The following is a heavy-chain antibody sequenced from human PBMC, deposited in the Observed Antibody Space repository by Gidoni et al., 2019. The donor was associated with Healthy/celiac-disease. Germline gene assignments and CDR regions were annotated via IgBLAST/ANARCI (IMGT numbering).Heavy chain of an antibody. V-gene: IGHV2-70*01. Sequence: QVTLRESGPVLVKPTQTLTLTCTFSGFSLSTSGMCVSWIRQPPGKALEWLALIDWDDDKYYSTSLKTRLTISKDTSKKQVVLKMTNMDPVETATYYCARIRCSGGSCYGNDYWGQGTLVTVSS. CDR2: IDWDDDK. CDR3: ARIRCSGGSCYGNDY. D-gene: IGHD2-15*01. J-gene: IGHJ4*02. CDR1: GFSLSTSGMC.